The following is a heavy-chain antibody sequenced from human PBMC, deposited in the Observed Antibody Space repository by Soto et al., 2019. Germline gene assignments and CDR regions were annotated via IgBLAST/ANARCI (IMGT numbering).Heavy chain of an antibody. Sequence: GESLKISCKGSGYSFSNYWIGWVRQMPGKGLEWMGIIYPGDSDTRYSPSFQGQVTISADKSIGTAYLQWSSLKASDTAIYYCARHLSPFFDYWGQGTLVTVSS. V-gene: IGHV5-51*01. CDR2: IYPGDSDT. CDR1: GYSFSNYW. J-gene: IGHJ4*02. CDR3: ARHLSPFFDY.